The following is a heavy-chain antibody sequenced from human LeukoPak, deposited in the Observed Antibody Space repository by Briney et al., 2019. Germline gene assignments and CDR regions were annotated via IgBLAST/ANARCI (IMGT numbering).Heavy chain of an antibody. J-gene: IGHJ4*02. V-gene: IGHV1-8*01. CDR1: GYTFTSYD. Sequence: ASVKVSCKASGYTFTSYDINWVRQATGQGLEWMGWMNPNSGNTGYAQKFQGGVTMTRNTSISTAYMELSSLRSEDTAVYYCASLAGYSSGWQIDYWGQGTLVTVSS. D-gene: IGHD6-19*01. CDR3: ASLAGYSSGWQIDY. CDR2: MNPNSGNT.